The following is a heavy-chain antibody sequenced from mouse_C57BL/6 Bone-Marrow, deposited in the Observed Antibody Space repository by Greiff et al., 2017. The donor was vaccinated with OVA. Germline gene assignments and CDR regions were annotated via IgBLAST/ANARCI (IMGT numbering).Heavy chain of an antibody. J-gene: IGHJ3*01. V-gene: IGHV1-56*01. CDR2: IFPGSGCT. CDR1: GYTFTSHW. Sequence: QVQLKQSGPELVRPGASVKISCKAPGYTFTSHWMHWVRQRPGQGLAWIGEIFPGSGCTNYHEKFKGKATLTVDTASSTAYMQLSSLTSEDAAVYFFARPSWFAYWGQGTLVTVSS. CDR3: ARPSWFAY.